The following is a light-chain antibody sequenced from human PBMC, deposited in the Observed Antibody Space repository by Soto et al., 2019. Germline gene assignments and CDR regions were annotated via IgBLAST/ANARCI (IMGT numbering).Light chain of an antibody. CDR1: SSDVGGYNF. V-gene: IGLV2-8*01. Sequence: QSALTQPPSASGSPGQSVTISCTGTSSDVGGYNFVSWYQQHPGKAPKLIIYEVTKRPSGVPDCFSGSKSGNTASLTVSGLQAEDEAEYYCTSYAGDNIVLFGGGTKVTVL. CDR2: EVT. CDR3: TSYAGDNIVL. J-gene: IGLJ2*01.